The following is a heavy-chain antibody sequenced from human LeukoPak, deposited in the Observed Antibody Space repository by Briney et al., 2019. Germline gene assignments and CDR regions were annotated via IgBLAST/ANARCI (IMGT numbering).Heavy chain of an antibody. V-gene: IGHV4-34*01. J-gene: IGHJ1*01. CDR1: GGSFSGYY. Sequence: SETLSLTCAVYGGSFSGYYWSWIRQPPGKGLEWIGEINRSGSSNYNPSLKSRVTISVDTSKNQFSLKLSSVTAADTAVYYCARGEDGDYYFQHWGQGTPVTVSS. CDR3: ARGEDGDYYFQH. D-gene: IGHD4-17*01. CDR2: INRSGSS.